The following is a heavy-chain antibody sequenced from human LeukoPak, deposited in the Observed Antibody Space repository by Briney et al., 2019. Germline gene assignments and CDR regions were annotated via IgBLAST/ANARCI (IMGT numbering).Heavy chain of an antibody. D-gene: IGHD5-24*01. CDR3: VSGTYKGAGQAFDI. CDR2: VWYDGSDK. J-gene: IGHJ3*02. Sequence: GGSLRLSCAASGFTFSSYGIHWVRQAPGKGLEWVAVVWYDGSDKYYADSVKGRFTISRDNSKSTLYLRMNSLRAEDTAVYYCVSGTYKGAGQAFDIWGQGTMVTVSS. CDR1: GFTFSSYG. V-gene: IGHV3-33*01.